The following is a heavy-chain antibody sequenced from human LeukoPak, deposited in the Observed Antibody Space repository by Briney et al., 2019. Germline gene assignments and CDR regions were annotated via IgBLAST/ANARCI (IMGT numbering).Heavy chain of an antibody. CDR1: GGSITSDY. V-gene: IGHV4-59*01. CDR2: IYYNGIT. J-gene: IGHJ4*02. Sequence: SETLSLTCIVSGGSITSDYWSWIRQPPGRGLEWIGSIYYNGITNYNPSLKSRVTISIDTSKSQFSLRLISVTAADTAMYYCARGGPWTTVTTTGAPLAYWGQGTLASVSS. CDR3: ARGGPWTTVTTTGAPLAY. D-gene: IGHD4-17*01.